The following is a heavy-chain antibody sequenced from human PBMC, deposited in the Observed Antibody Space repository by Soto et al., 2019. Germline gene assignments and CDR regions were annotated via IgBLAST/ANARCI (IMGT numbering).Heavy chain of an antibody. CDR3: TRGGGYSGYDPFDY. V-gene: IGHV3-74*01. Sequence: EVQLVESGGDLVQPGGSLRLSCAASGFSFSIFWMHWVRQAQGKGLVWVSSINGGGSSADYADSVKGRFTFSRDNAKNTVYLQMNSLRAEDTAVYYCTRGGGYSGYDPFDYWGQGTLVTVSS. CDR2: INGGGSSA. J-gene: IGHJ4*02. D-gene: IGHD5-12*01. CDR1: GFSFSIFW.